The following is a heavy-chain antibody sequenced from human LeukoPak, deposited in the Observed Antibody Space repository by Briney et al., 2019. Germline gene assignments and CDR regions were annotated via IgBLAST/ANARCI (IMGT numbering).Heavy chain of an antibody. Sequence: SETLSLTCTVSGGSISSGGYYWSWIRQPPGKGLEWIGYIYHSGSTYYNPSLKSRVTISVDRSKNQFSLKLSSVTAADTAVYYCARRKVWNQGAFDIWGQGTMVTVSS. D-gene: IGHD1-14*01. CDR1: GGSISSGGYY. CDR3: ARRKVWNQGAFDI. J-gene: IGHJ3*02. CDR2: IYHSGST. V-gene: IGHV4-30-2*01.